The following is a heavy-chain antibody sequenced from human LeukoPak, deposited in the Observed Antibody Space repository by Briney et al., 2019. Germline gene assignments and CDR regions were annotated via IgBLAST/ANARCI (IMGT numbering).Heavy chain of an antibody. CDR3: ASGGFTFGY. D-gene: IGHD3-16*01. J-gene: IGHJ4*02. CDR1: GFTFISHW. Sequence: GGPLRLSCAASGFTFISHWMSWVRQAPGKGLEWVANINQDGSEKYYVDSVKGRFTISRDNAKNSLYLQMNSLRAEDMAVYYCASGGFTFGYWGQGTLVTVSS. CDR2: INQDGSEK. V-gene: IGHV3-7*02.